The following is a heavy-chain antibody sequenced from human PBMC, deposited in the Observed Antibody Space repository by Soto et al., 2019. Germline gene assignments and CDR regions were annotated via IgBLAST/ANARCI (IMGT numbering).Heavy chain of an antibody. Sequence: SETLSLTCTVSGGSISSSSYYWGWIRQPPGKGLEWIGSIYYSGSTYYNPSLKSRVTISVDTSKNQFSLKLSSVTAADTAVYYCARHDYDFWSGYSHTFDYWGQGTLVTVSS. J-gene: IGHJ4*02. D-gene: IGHD3-3*01. V-gene: IGHV4-39*01. CDR2: IYYSGST. CDR3: ARHDYDFWSGYSHTFDY. CDR1: GGSISSSSYY.